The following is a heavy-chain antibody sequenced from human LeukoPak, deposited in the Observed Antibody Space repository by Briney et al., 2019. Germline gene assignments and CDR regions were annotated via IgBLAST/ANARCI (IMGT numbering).Heavy chain of an antibody. CDR3: AGNRGLDN. Sequence: PSETLSLTCTVSGGSISSYYWSWIRQPPGKGLEYIGYISYSGSTNYNPSLKSRVTISLDTSKNQFSLRLSSVTAADTAVYYCAGNRGLDNWGQGTLVTVSS. CDR2: ISYSGST. V-gene: IGHV4-59*01. CDR1: GGSISSYY. D-gene: IGHD1-14*01. J-gene: IGHJ4*02.